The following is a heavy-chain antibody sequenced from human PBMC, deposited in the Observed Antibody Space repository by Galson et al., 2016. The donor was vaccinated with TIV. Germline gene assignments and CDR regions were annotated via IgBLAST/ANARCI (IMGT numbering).Heavy chain of an antibody. V-gene: IGHV3-53*01. D-gene: IGHD1-26*01. J-gene: IGHJ3*01. CDR2: VYSGGSA. Sequence: SLRLSCAASGFIVNDNYMTWVRQAPGKGLEWVSVVYSGGSAYYADSVKGRFTISGDNAKYTLFLQLNSLRAGDTAIYYCAKVGKSGDYSWDGFDVWGQGTVVTVSS. CDR1: GFIVNDNY. CDR3: AKVGKSGDYSWDGFDV.